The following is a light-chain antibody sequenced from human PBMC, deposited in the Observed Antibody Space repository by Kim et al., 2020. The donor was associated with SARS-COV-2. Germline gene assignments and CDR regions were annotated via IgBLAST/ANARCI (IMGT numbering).Light chain of an antibody. CDR3: QRYDNLPLT. CDR1: QDISIY. V-gene: IGKV1-33*01. CDR2: DAS. Sequence: DIQMTQSPSSMSASVGDRVTITCQASQDISIYLTWYQHKLGRAPKLLIYDASNLQTGVPSRFSGSGSGTDFTLTISSLQPEDIAAYYCQRYDNLPLTFGGGTKVDIK. J-gene: IGKJ4*01.